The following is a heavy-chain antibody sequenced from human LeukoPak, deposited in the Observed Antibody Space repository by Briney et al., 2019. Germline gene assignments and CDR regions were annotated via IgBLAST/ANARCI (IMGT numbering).Heavy chain of an antibody. Sequence: ASVKVSCKASGGTLSSYAISWARQAPGQGLEWMGGIIPIFGTANYAQKFQGRVTITADKSTSTAYMELSSLRSEDTAVYYCARVEITMVRDGSYYYYGMDVWGKGTTVTVSS. D-gene: IGHD3-10*01. CDR2: IIPIFGTA. CDR1: GGTLSSYA. J-gene: IGHJ6*04. V-gene: IGHV1-69*06. CDR3: ARVEITMVRDGSYYYYGMDV.